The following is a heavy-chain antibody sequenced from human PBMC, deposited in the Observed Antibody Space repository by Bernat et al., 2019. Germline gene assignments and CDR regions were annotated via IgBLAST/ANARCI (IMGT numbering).Heavy chain of an antibody. J-gene: IGHJ5*02. CDR1: GFTFRSYA. D-gene: IGHD4-17*01. CDR2: ISYDGSNK. CDR3: ARAVTNWFDP. V-gene: IGHV3-30-3*01. Sequence: QVQLVESGGGVVQPGRSLRRSCAASGFTFRSYAMHWVRQAPGKGLEWVAVISYDGSNKYYADSVKGRFTISRDNSKNTLYLQMNSLRAEDTAVYYCARAVTNWFDPWGQGTLVTVSS.